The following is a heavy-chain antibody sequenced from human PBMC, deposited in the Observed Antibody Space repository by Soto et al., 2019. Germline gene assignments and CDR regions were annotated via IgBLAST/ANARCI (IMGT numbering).Heavy chain of an antibody. J-gene: IGHJ6*02. CDR2: LSQYTGDT. V-gene: IGHV1-18*01. CDR1: GYIFVNYG. CDR3: AMVDNYVTPTPQDV. Sequence: TVRVSCKASGYIFVNYGIAWVRQAPGQGLEWRGWLSQYTGDTHSAIKVQGRRTMTTDTSTSTAYMDLGSLTSDDTAVYYCAMVDNYVTPTPQDVWGQGTTVTVSS. D-gene: IGHD3-16*01.